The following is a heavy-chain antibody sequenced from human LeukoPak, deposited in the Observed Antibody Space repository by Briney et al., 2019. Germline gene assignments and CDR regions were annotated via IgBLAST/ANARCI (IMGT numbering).Heavy chain of an antibody. V-gene: IGHV1-2*02. CDR1: GYTFTGYY. J-gene: IGHJ5*02. Sequence: GASVKVSCKASGYTFTGYYMHWVRQAPGQGLEWMGWINPNSGGTNYAQKFQGRVTMTRDTSISTAYMELSGLRSDDTAVYYCARDSLYDSSGYYYLWLDPWGQGTLVTLSS. CDR3: ARDSLYDSSGYYYLWLDP. D-gene: IGHD3-22*01. CDR2: INPNSGGT.